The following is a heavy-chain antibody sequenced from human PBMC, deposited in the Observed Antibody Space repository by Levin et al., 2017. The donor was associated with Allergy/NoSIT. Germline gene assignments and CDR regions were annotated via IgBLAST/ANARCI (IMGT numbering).Heavy chain of an antibody. J-gene: IGHJ6*02. CDR1: GYTFTGYY. Sequence: WASVKVSCKASGYTFTGYYMHWVRQAPGQGLEWMGWINPNSGGTNYAQKFQGRVTMTRDTSISTAYMELSRLRSDDTAVYYCARYPPKGIYYYGMDVWGQGTTVTVSS. CDR3: ARYPPKGIYYYGMDV. V-gene: IGHV1-2*02. CDR2: INPNSGGT.